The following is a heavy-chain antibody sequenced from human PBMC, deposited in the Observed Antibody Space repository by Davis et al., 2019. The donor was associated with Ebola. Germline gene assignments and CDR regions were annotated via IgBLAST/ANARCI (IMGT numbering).Heavy chain of an antibody. J-gene: IGHJ4*02. CDR2: ISGSGGST. CDR1: GFTFSSYV. V-gene: IGHV3-23*01. D-gene: IGHD4-23*01. Sequence: GESLKISCAASGFTFSSYVMSWVRQAPGKGLEWVSAISGSGGSTYYADSVKGRFTISRDNSKNTLYLQMNSLRAEDTAVYYCAKDLGGGNSMVFDYWGQGTLVTVSS. CDR3: AKDLGGGNSMVFDY.